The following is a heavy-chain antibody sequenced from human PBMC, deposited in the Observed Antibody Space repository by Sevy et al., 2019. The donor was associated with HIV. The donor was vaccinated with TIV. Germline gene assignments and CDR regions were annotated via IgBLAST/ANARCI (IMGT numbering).Heavy chain of an antibody. D-gene: IGHD5-18*01. J-gene: IGHJ4*01. CDR3: ARHAFKHGYRPSYFDS. CDR2: IYHTGST. Sequence: SETLSLTCTVSGGSISAKNYFWAWIRQPPGKGLEWIGSIYHTGSTYHSPSLQSRVGISVDTSKKLFSVKLSSVTAADTAVYFCARHAFKHGYRPSYFDSWSHGTLVTVSS. V-gene: IGHV4-39*01. CDR1: GGSISAKNYF.